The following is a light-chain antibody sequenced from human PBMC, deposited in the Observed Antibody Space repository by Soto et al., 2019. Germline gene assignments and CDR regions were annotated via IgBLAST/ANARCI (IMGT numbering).Light chain of an antibody. V-gene: IGLV2-14*01. CDR1: NSDVGAYDY. CDR3: SSFTTSRTYV. J-gene: IGLJ1*01. Sequence: QSALTQPASVSGSPGQSITISCTGTNSDVGAYDYVSWYQQHPGKAPKLMIYEVTNRPSGVSNRFSGSKSGNTASLTISGLQPEDEADYRCSSFTTSRTYVFGSGTKVTVL. CDR2: EVT.